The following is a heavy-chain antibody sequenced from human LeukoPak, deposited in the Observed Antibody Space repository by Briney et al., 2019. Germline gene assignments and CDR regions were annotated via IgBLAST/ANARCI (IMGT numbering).Heavy chain of an antibody. CDR1: GGSISSSSYY. J-gene: IGHJ5*02. CDR3: ASQGYSSSSVVPYWFDP. D-gene: IGHD6-6*01. Sequence: SETLSLTCTVSGGSISSSSYYWGWIRQPPGKGLEWIGSIYYSGSTYYNPSLKSRVTISVDTSKNQFSLKLSSVTAADTAVYYCASQGYSSSSVVPYWFDPWGQGTLVTVSS. CDR2: IYYSGST. V-gene: IGHV4-39*01.